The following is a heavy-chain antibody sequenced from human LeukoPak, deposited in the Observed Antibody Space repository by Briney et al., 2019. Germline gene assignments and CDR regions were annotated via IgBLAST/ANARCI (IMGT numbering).Heavy chain of an antibody. D-gene: IGHD6-6*01. V-gene: IGHV3-21*01. CDR1: GFTFSSYS. J-gene: IGHJ6*03. Sequence: GGSLRLSCAASGFTFSSYSMNWVRQAPGKGLEWVSSISSSSSYIYYADSVKGRFTISRDNAKNSLYLQMNSLRAEDTAVYYCARVGSSSSYYYYYMDVWGKGTMVTVSS. CDR2: ISSSSSYI. CDR3: ARVGSSSSYYYYYMDV.